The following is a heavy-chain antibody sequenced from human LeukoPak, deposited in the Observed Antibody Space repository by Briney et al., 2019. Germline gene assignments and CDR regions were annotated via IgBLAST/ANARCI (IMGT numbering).Heavy chain of an antibody. CDR3: ARGLWFGELSDYYGMDV. CDR2: IYYSGSS. Sequence: SETLSLTCTVSGVSISSGGYYWSWIRQHPGKGLEWIGYIYYSGSSYYNPSLKSRVTISVDTSKNQFSLKLSSVTAADTAVYYCARGLWFGELSDYYGMDVWGQGTTVTVSS. V-gene: IGHV4-31*03. D-gene: IGHD3-10*01. CDR1: GVSISSGGYY. J-gene: IGHJ6*02.